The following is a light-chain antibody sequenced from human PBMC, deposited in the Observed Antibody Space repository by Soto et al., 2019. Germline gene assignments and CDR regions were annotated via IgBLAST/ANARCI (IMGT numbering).Light chain of an antibody. CDR1: QSVSSN. V-gene: IGKV3-15*01. J-gene: IGKJ4*02. CDR3: QQYNVCPLP. Sequence: EIVMTQSPATLSVSPGERATLSCRASQSVSSNLAWYQQKPGQTPKLLIYVASTRATGIPARFSGSGSGTEFTLTISSLQSEDCAVYYCQQYNVCPLPFGGGPKVEF. CDR2: VAS.